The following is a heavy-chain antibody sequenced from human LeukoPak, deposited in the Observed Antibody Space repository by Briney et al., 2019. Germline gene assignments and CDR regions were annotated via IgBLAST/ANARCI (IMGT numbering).Heavy chain of an antibody. J-gene: IGHJ3*02. CDR3: ARHDPIVGTPDAFDI. CDR2: IYYSGST. D-gene: IGHD1-26*01. Sequence: PSETLSLTCTVSGGSISSYYWSWIRQPPGKGLEWIAYIYYSGSTDYNPSLKSRVTISLDTPKNQFSLKLSSVTAADTAVYYCARHDPIVGTPDAFDIWGQGTMVTVSS. V-gene: IGHV4-59*08. CDR1: GGSISSYY.